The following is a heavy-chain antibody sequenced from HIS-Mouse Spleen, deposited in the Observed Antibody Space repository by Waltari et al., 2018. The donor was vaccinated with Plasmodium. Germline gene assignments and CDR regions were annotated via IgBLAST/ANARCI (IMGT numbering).Heavy chain of an antibody. D-gene: IGHD1-7*01. CDR2: IYYSGST. V-gene: IGHV4-39*07. J-gene: IGHJ4*02. CDR3: ARDRITGTSYFDY. CDR1: GGSISSSCYY. Sequence: QLQLQASGPGLVTPSETLSLPCTVSGGSISSSCYYWGWIRQPPGKGLEWIGSIYYSGSTYYNPSLKSRVTISVDTSKNQFSLKLSSVTAADTAVYYCARDRITGTSYFDYWGQGTLVTVSS.